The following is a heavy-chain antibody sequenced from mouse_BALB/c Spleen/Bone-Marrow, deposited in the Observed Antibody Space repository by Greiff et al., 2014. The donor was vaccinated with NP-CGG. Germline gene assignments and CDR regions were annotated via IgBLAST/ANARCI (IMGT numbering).Heavy chain of an antibody. CDR3: ASPYYRYDGFAY. CDR2: INPYNDGT. V-gene: IGHV1-14*01. Sequence: VQLKESGPELVKPGASVKMSCKASGYTFTSYVMHWVKQKPGQGLEWIGYINPYNDGTKYNEKFKGKATLTSDKSSSTAYMELXSLTSEDSAVYYCASPYYRYDGFAYWGQGTLVTVSA. J-gene: IGHJ3*01. CDR1: GYTFTSYV. D-gene: IGHD2-14*01.